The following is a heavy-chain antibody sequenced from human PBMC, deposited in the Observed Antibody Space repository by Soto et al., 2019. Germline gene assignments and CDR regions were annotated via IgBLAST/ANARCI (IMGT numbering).Heavy chain of an antibody. D-gene: IGHD3-10*01. V-gene: IGHV1-18*01. CDR1: GYTFTNFG. Sequence: QVQLVQSGAEVKKPGASVKVSCKASGYTFTNFGITWVRQAPGQGLEWMGWITPYNGNTNYAQNLQGRVTLTTDTSTSTAYMELRSLRSDDTAMYYCAKGEGMADYWGQGTLVTVSS. J-gene: IGHJ4*02. CDR2: ITPYNGNT. CDR3: AKGEGMADY.